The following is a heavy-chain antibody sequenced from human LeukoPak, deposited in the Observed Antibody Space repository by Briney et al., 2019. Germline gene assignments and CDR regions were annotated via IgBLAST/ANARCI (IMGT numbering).Heavy chain of an antibody. CDR3: AKDRSPRSSRITYS. Sequence: GGSLRLSCAASGFTFSSYGMHRVRQAPGKGLEWVAVISYDGSNKYYADSVKGRFTTSRDNSKNTLYLQMNSLRAEDTAVYYCAKDRSPRSSRITYSWGQGTLVTVSS. CDR2: ISYDGSNK. V-gene: IGHV3-30*18. CDR1: GFTFSSYG. D-gene: IGHD3-10*01. J-gene: IGHJ3*01.